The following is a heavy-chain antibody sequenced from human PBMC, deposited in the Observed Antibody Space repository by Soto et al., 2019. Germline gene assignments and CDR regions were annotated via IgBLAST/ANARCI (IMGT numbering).Heavy chain of an antibody. V-gene: IGHV1-46*03. D-gene: IGHD2-2*01. J-gene: IGHJ5*02. CDR1: GYTFTSYY. CDR3: ARDRGDRCSRTSCSSLFDP. CDR2: INPSGGST. Sequence: QVQLVQSGAAVKKPGASVKVSCKASGYTFTSYYMHWVRQAPGQGLEWMGIINPSGGSTSYAQKFQGRVTMTRDTSTSTVYMELSSLRSEDTAVYYCARDRGDRCSRTSCSSLFDPWGQGTLVTVSS.